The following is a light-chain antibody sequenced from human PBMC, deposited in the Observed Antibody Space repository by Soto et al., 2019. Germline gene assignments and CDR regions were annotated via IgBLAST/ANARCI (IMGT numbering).Light chain of an antibody. V-gene: IGLV2-11*01. J-gene: IGLJ2*01. CDR2: DVN. CDR3: AGWDDSLRSVV. CDR1: SSDVGGYNY. Sequence: QSVLTQPRSVSGSPGQSVTISCTGASSDVGGYNYVSWFQQHPGKAPKLMIYDVNKRPSGVPDRFSGSKSGSSASLAISGLRSEDEADYYCAGWDDSLRSVVFGGGTKLTVL.